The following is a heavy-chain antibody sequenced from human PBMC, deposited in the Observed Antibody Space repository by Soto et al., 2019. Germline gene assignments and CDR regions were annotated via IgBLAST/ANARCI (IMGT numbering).Heavy chain of an antibody. CDR3: ARVWGGAFDF. CDR2: IYYSGST. CDR1: GGSISSYY. J-gene: IGHJ3*01. V-gene: IGHV4-59*01. D-gene: IGHD3-10*01. Sequence: SENLSLTCAVSGGSISSYYWSWIRQPPGKGLEWIGYIYYSGSTNYNPSLKSRVTISVDTSKNQFSLKLSSVTAADPAVYYCARVWGGAFDFWGQGTMVTVSS.